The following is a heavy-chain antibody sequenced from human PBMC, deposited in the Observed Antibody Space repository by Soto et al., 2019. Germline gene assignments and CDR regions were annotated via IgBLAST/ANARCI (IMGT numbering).Heavy chain of an antibody. V-gene: IGHV4-39*01. J-gene: IGHJ4*02. D-gene: IGHD1-7*01. CDR2: IYYSGST. Sequence: QLQLQESGPGLVKPSETLSLTCTVSGGSISSSSYYWGWIRQPPGKGLEWIGSIYYSGSTYYNPSLKSRVTISVDTSKNQFSLKLSSVTAADTAVYYCARHPELELPYVDYWGQGTLVTVSS. CDR3: ARHPELELPYVDY. CDR1: GGSISSSSYY.